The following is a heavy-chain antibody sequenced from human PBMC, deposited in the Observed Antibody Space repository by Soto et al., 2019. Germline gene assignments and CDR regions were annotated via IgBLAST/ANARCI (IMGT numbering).Heavy chain of an antibody. V-gene: IGHV1-18*01. CDR2: ISTYNGNT. J-gene: IGHJ4*02. CDR3: ARDRGSTALYSFCY. Sequence: QVQLVQSGAEVKKPGASMKVACKASGYTFTSYGISWVRQAPGQGLEWMGWISTYNGNTNYAQKLQDRVTMTTDTSPRTAYIEFRSPRSYDTAVYYCARDRGSTALYSFCYLGQGTLVTVSS. CDR1: GYTFTSYG. D-gene: IGHD2-2*01.